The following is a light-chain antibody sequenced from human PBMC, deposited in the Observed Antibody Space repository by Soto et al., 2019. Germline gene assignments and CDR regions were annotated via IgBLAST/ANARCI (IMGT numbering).Light chain of an antibody. V-gene: IGKV1-5*01. CDR2: DVS. CDR1: QRMSGW. CDR3: QQYDSFSVT. J-gene: IGKJ1*01. Sequence: DIQINQSPSTLSASVGDTVTIKCRASQRMSGWLAWHQQKPGKAPKLVIYDVSALKRGVPQRLSGSGSGTEFNLTISRLQPDDFATYYCQQYDSFSVTFGQGTKVDI.